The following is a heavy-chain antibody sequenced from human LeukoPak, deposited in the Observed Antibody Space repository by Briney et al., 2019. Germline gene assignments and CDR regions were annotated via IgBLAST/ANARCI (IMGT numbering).Heavy chain of an antibody. Sequence: GESLKISCKGSGYTFTNYWIGWVHQMPGKGQDWMGIIFPGDSNTRYSPSFQGHVTISADKSITTAYLQWYSLKASDTAMYYCARSGRLGYCSGGSCFRWDYWGQGTLVTVSS. CDR3: ARSGRLGYCSGGSCFRWDY. CDR1: GYTFTNYW. D-gene: IGHD2-15*01. V-gene: IGHV5-51*07. J-gene: IGHJ4*02. CDR2: IFPGDSNT.